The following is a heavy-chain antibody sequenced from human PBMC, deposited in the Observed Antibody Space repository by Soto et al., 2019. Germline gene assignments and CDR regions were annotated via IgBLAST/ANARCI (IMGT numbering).Heavy chain of an antibody. CDR3: ARAGDMVATKFDY. Sequence: EVQLVESGGGLVQPGGSLRLSCAASGFTFSSYAMHWVRQAPGKGLEYVSAISSNGGSTYYANSVKGRFTISRDNSKNTVHLQMGSLRAEDMSVYYCARAGDMVATKFDYWGQGTLVTVSS. J-gene: IGHJ4*02. D-gene: IGHD5-12*01. CDR1: GFTFSSYA. V-gene: IGHV3-64*01. CDR2: ISSNGGST.